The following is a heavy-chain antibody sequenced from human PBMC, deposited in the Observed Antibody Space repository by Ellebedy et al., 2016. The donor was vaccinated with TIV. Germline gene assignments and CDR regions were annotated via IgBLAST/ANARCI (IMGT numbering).Heavy chain of an antibody. CDR2: ISGSGGRT. V-gene: IGHV3-23*01. Sequence: PGGSLRLSCAASGFTFSTYAMSWVRQVPGKGLEWVSVISGSGGRTYYADSVNGRLTISRDNSKNTIYLQMDSLRAEDTAVYYCAREQSPYYDILTDSFDYWGQGSLVTVSS. CDR3: AREQSPYYDILTDSFDY. D-gene: IGHD3-9*01. J-gene: IGHJ4*02. CDR1: GFTFSTYA.